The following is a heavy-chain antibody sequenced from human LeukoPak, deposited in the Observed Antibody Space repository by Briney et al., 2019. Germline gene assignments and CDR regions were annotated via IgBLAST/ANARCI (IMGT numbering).Heavy chain of an antibody. CDR3: GRDQGLLWFGELSHGMDV. Sequence: GGSLRLSCAASGFTFSSYAMHWVRQAPGKGLEWVAVISYDGSNKYYADSVKDRFTISRDNYKNTLYLEMNTQRAEDTAVYYCGRDQGLLWFGELSHGMDVWGQGTTVTVSS. J-gene: IGHJ6*02. D-gene: IGHD3-10*01. CDR2: ISYDGSNK. V-gene: IGHV3-30-3*01. CDR1: GFTFSSYA.